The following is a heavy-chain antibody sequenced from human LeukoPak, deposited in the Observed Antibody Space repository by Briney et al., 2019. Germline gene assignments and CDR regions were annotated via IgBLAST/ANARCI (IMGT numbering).Heavy chain of an antibody. CDR1: GFTFSSFG. D-gene: IGHD4-17*01. CDR2: IRYDGTNK. Sequence: GSLRLSCAASGFTFSSFGMHWVRQAPGKGLEWEAFIRYDGTNKYYADSVRGRFTISRDNSKSTLYLQMNSLRTEDTAVYYCAKRGFNGDYNDFDYWGQGTLVTVSS. CDR3: AKRGFNGDYNDFDY. J-gene: IGHJ4*02. V-gene: IGHV3-30*02.